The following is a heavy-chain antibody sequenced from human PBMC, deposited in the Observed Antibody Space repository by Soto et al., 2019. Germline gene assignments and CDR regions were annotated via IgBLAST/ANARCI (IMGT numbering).Heavy chain of an antibody. V-gene: IGHV3-48*02. J-gene: IGHJ4*02. CDR1: GFIFNAFG. Sequence: GGSLRLSCAASGFIFNAFGMNWVRQAPGKGLEWVSYISGSGNTKYYADSVKGRFAVSRDSGRDSLYLQMNSLRDEDTAVYYCARDLLGGGTHFDYWGQGTLVTVSS. CDR2: ISGSGNTK. CDR3: ARDLLGGGTHFDY. D-gene: IGHD3-16*01.